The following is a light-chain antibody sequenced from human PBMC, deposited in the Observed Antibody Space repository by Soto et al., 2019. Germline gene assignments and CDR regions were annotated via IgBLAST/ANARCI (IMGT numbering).Light chain of an antibody. CDR1: QEISNY. CDR2: DAS. Sequence: DIQMTQSPSSLSASVGDRVTITCQASQEISNYLNWYQQKAGKAPTLLIYDASNLETGVPSRFSGTGSGTDFTFTISSLQPEDIATYYCQQYDNSPRTFGQGTKVEIK. J-gene: IGKJ1*01. CDR3: QQYDNSPRT. V-gene: IGKV1-33*01.